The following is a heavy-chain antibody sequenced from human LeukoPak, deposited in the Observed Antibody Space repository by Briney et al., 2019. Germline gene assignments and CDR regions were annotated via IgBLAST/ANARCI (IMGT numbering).Heavy chain of an antibody. Sequence: GGSLRLSCAASGFTFSRCAMHWVRQAPGKGLEWVAVIPKDGNSKDFADSVKGRFTISRDNFRNTLYLQMNSLKPEDTAVYYCANNPYGEYYFDFWGQGTLVTVSS. CDR3: ANNPYGEYYFDF. V-gene: IGHV3-30-3*01. D-gene: IGHD4-17*01. J-gene: IGHJ4*02. CDR1: GFTFSRCA. CDR2: IPKDGNSK.